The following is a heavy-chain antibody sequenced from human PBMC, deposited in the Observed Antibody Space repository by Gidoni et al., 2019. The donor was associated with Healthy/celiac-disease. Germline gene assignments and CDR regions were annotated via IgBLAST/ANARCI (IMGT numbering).Heavy chain of an antibody. V-gene: IGHV3-30*18. CDR2: ISYDGSNK. Sequence: QVQLMESGGGVVKPGRSLRLSCAASGFTFSSYGMHWVRQAPGKGLEWVAVISYDGSNKYYADFVKGRFTISRDNSKNALYLQLNSLRAEDTAVYYCAKDPGYCTNGVCSVDYWGQGTLVTVSS. CDR3: AKDPGYCTNGVCSVDY. D-gene: IGHD2-8*01. CDR1: GFTFSSYG. J-gene: IGHJ4*02.